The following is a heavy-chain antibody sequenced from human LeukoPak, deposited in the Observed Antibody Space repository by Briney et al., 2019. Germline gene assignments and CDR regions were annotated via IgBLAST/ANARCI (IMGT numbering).Heavy chain of an antibody. CDR2: IHYSGSS. CDR1: GDSTSNFY. CDR3: ALAPNSNWFDF. V-gene: IGHV4-59*03. J-gene: IGHJ5*01. Sequence: PSETLSLTCTVSGDSTSNFYWNWIRQSPGKGLEWIGNIHYSGSSVYNPSLKSRGTISIDTSRRQFFLKLNFVTAADTAVYFCALAPNSNWFDFWGPGILVTVSS. D-gene: IGHD2-8*01.